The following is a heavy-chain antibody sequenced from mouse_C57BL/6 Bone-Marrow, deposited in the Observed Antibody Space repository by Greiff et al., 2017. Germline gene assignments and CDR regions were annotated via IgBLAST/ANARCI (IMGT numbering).Heavy chain of an antibody. CDR2: ISSGSSTI. CDR1: GFTFSDYG. Sequence: EVHLVESGGGLVKPGGSLKLSCAASGFTFSDYGMHWVRQAPEKGLEWVAYISSGSSTIYYADTVKGRFTISRDNAKNTLFLQMTSLRSEDTAMYYCARPRYCDVWGTGTTGTVSS. J-gene: IGHJ1*03. V-gene: IGHV5-17*01. CDR3: ARPRYCDV.